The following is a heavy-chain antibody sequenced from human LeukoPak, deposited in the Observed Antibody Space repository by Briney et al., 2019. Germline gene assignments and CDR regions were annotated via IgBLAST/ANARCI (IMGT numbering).Heavy chain of an antibody. J-gene: IGHJ6*02. CDR2: INHSGST. CDR1: GGSFSGYY. CDR3: ARVRGQQLGQYCYYYGMDV. D-gene: IGHD6-13*01. Sequence: SETLSLTCAVYGGSFSGYYWSWIRQPPGKGLEWIGEINHSGSTNYNPSLKSRVTISVDTSKNQFSLKLSSVTAADTAVYYCARVRGQQLGQYCYYYGMDVWGQGTTVTVSS. V-gene: IGHV4-34*01.